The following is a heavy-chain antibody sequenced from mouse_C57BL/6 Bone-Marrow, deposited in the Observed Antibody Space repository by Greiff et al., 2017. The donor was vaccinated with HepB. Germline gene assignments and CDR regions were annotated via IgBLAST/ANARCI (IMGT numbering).Heavy chain of an antibody. Sequence: VQGVESGAELVKPGASVKISCKASGYAFSSYWMNWVKQRPGKGLEWIGQIYPGDGDTNYNGKFKGKATLTADKSSSTAYMQLSSLTSEYSAVYFCARKRIYYGAMDYWGQGTSVTVSS. CDR3: ARKRIYYGAMDY. J-gene: IGHJ4*01. CDR1: GYAFSSYW. V-gene: IGHV1-80*01. D-gene: IGHD2-1*01. CDR2: IYPGDGDT.